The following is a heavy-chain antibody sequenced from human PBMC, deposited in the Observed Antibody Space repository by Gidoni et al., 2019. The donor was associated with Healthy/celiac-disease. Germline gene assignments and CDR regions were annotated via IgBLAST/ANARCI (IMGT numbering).Heavy chain of an antibody. CDR3: AKAQYYYDSSGYYSRGYYYYGMDV. D-gene: IGHD3-22*01. Sequence: QPGRSLRLSCAASGFTFSSYGMHWVRQAPGQGLEWGAAISYDGSNKYYAESVKGRFTISRDNSKNTLYLQMNSLRAEDTAVYYCAKAQYYYDSSGYYSRGYYYYGMDVWGQGTTVTVSS. CDR1: GFTFSSYG. CDR2: ISYDGSNK. J-gene: IGHJ6*02. V-gene: IGHV3-30*18.